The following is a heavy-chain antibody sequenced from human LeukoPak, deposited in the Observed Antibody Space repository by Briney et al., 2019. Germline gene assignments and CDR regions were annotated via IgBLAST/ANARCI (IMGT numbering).Heavy chain of an antibody. CDR2: INPNSGDT. Sequence: ASVKVSCKASGYTFTGYHIHWVRRAPGQGLEWMGWINPNSGDTNYARKFQGRVTMTRDTSISTAYMELSRLRSDDTAVYYCASGTMVRGVIYGMDVWGQGTTVTVSS. CDR3: ASGTMVRGVIYGMDV. J-gene: IGHJ6*02. CDR1: GYTFTGYH. D-gene: IGHD3-10*01. V-gene: IGHV1-2*02.